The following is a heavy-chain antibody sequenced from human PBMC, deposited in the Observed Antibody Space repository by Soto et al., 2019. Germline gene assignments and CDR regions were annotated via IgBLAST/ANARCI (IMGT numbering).Heavy chain of an antibody. CDR2: IYYSGST. Sequence: QVQLQESGPGLVKPSQTLSLTCTVSGGSISSGGYYWSWIRQHPGKGLEWIGYIYYSGSTYYNPSLKSRVTIAVDTSKNQFSLKLSSVTAADTAVYYCARTGERWILGYYFDYWGQGTLVTVSS. V-gene: IGHV4-31*03. CDR3: ARTGERWILGYYFDY. D-gene: IGHD2-2*03. J-gene: IGHJ4*02. CDR1: GGSISSGGYY.